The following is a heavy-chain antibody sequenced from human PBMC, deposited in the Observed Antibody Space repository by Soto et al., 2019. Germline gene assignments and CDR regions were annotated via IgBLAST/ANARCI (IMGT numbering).Heavy chain of an antibody. CDR3: ARGTLLWYSRHFDV. Sequence: QVQLQESGPGLVRPSETLSLTCTVSGDSFTSSYWSWIRQPPGKALEWLGEIYWTGTTNFSPSLKSRVTMSVDTSHNQFSLRLTSVTAADTAVYYCARGTLLWYSRHFDVWGRGTLVTVSS. V-gene: IGHV4-59*01. J-gene: IGHJ2*01. CDR1: GDSFTSSY. D-gene: IGHD2-21*01. CDR2: IYWTGTT.